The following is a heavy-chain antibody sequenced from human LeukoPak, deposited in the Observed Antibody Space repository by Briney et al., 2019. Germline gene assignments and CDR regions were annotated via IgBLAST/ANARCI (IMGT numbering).Heavy chain of an antibody. V-gene: IGHV3-48*03. CDR1: GFTFGSYE. CDR2: ISSSGSRI. J-gene: IGHJ4*02. CDR3: ARRAGAYSHPYDY. D-gene: IGHD4/OR15-4a*01. Sequence: GGSLRLSCVGSGFTFGSYEMNWVRQAPGKGLQWVSYISSSGSRIYYADSVKGRFTISRDNSKNTLYLQMNSLRAEDTAVYYCARRAGAYSHPYDYWGQGTLVTVSS.